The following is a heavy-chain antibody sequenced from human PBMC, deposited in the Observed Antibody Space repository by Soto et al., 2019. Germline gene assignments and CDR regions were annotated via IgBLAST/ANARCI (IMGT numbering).Heavy chain of an antibody. D-gene: IGHD2-15*01. CDR2: IYYSGST. CDR1: GGSISSSSYY. CDR3: AREIVDIVVVVATFDY. V-gene: IGHV4-39*01. Sequence: SETLSLTCTVSGGSISSSSYYWGWIRQPPGKGLEWIGSIYYSGSTYYNPSLKSRVTISVDTSKNQFSLKLSSVTAADTAVYNCAREIVDIVVVVATFDYWGQGTLVTVSS. J-gene: IGHJ4*02.